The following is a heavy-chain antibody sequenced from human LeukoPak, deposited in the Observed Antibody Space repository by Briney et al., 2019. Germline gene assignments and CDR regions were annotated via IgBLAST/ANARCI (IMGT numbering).Heavy chain of an antibody. J-gene: IGHJ4*02. D-gene: IGHD6-13*01. CDR1: GYTFTGYY. Sequence: ASVKVSCKASGYTFTGYYIHWVRQAPGQGLEWMGWINPNSGNTGYAQKFQGRVTITADKSTSTAYMELSSLRSEDTAVYYCARANREGAAAGTCYYWGQGTLVTVSS. CDR2: INPNSGNT. V-gene: IGHV1-8*03. CDR3: ARANREGAAAGTCYY.